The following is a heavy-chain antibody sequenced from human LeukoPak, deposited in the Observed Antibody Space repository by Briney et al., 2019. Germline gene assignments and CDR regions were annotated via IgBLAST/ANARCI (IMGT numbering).Heavy chain of an antibody. Sequence: ASVKVSCKVSGYTLTQLSTHWVRQAPGQGLEWMGGFDPEDGETIYAQSFQGRVTMTEDTSTDTAFMELSSLGSEDSAVYYCATDTSDNNDGFDIWGQGTMVTVSS. CDR3: ATDTSDNNDGFDI. D-gene: IGHD2/OR15-2a*01. V-gene: IGHV1-24*01. J-gene: IGHJ3*02. CDR1: GYTLTQLS. CDR2: FDPEDGET.